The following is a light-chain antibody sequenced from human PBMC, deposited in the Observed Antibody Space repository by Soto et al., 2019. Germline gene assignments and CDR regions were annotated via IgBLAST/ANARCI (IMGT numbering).Light chain of an antibody. CDR2: GAS. V-gene: IGKV3-20*01. CDR3: QHYGPSRSWT. Sequence: EIVLTQSPGTLSLSPGDRATLSCRASQRLGGNELAWYQQRHGQAPRLLIYGASVRATGIPDKYSGGGSGTDFTLTISRLEPEDFAVYYCQHYGPSRSWTFGQGTKVDIK. J-gene: IGKJ1*01. CDR1: QRLGGNE.